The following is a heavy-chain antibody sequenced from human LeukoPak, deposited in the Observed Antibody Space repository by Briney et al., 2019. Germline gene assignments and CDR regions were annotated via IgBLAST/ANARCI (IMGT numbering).Heavy chain of an antibody. D-gene: IGHD5-12*01. CDR3: SKDNGLARLIDY. Sequence: ASVKVSCKASGYTFTSHDINWVRQAPGQGLEWMGVINPSGGSTSYAQKIQGLITVTTDTSTSTIYLELSRLSSVDAAVYSCSKDNGLARLIDYWGQGTLVTVSS. V-gene: IGHV1-46*03. CDR2: INPSGGST. CDR1: GYTFTSHD. J-gene: IGHJ4*02.